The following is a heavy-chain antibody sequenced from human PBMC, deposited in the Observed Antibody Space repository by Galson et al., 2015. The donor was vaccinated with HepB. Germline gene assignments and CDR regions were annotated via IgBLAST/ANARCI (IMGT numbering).Heavy chain of an antibody. Sequence: ASGFTFSGSDVHWVRQASGKGLEWVGHIRGKPNNYATAYAASVKGRFTISRDDSETTAYLQMSTLRTEDTAVYYCFGEGGYWGQGTLVTVSS. CDR1: GFTFSGSD. V-gene: IGHV3-73*01. CDR2: IRGKPNNYAT. D-gene: IGHD3-3*01. CDR3: FGEGGY. J-gene: IGHJ4*02.